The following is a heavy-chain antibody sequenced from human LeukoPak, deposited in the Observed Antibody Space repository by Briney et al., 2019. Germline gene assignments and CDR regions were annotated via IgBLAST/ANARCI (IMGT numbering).Heavy chain of an antibody. CDR3: ARGLSDYDISTGFYYYYGMDV. CDR2: IYTSGST. D-gene: IGHD3-9*01. V-gene: IGHV4-4*07. Sequence: SETLSLTCTVSGGSISSYYWSWIRQPAGKGLEWIGRIYTSGSTNYNPSLKSRVTMSVDTSKNQFSLKLSSVTAADTAVYYCARGLSDYDISTGFYYYYGMDVWGQGTTVTVSS. CDR1: GGSISSYY. J-gene: IGHJ6*02.